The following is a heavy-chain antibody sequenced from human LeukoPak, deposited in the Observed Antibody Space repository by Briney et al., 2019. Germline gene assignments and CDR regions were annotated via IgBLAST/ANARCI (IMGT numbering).Heavy chain of an antibody. V-gene: IGHV4-34*01. CDR1: GGSFSGYY. CDR2: INHSGST. CDR3: ARGPPVTRY. Sequence: SETLSLTCAVYGGSFSGYYWSWIRQPPGKGLEWIGEINHSGSTNYNPSLKSRVTISVDTSKNRFSLKLSSVTAADTAVYYCARGPPVTRYWGQGTLVTVSS. D-gene: IGHD4-23*01. J-gene: IGHJ4*02.